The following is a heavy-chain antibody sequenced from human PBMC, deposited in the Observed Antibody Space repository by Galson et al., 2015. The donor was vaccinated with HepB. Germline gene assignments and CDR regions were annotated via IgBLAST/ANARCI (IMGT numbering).Heavy chain of an antibody. D-gene: IGHD4-17*01. Sequence: VKKPGESLRISCKGSGYSFTSYWISWVRQMPGKGLEWMGRIDPSDSYTNYSPSFQGHVTISADKSISTAYLQWSSLKASDTAMYYRARHHDYGDYFDYWGQGTLVTVSS. J-gene: IGHJ4*02. CDR2: IDPSDSYT. CDR3: ARHHDYGDYFDY. V-gene: IGHV5-10-1*01. CDR1: GYSFTSYW.